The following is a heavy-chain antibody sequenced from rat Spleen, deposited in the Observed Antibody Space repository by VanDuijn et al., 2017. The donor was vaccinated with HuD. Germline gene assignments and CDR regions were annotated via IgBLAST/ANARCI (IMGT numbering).Heavy chain of an antibody. CDR1: GFSLTSNS. CDR3: TRSREKYYGYTSYFDY. J-gene: IGHJ2*01. V-gene: IGHV2-1*01. D-gene: IGHD1-9*01. Sequence: QVRLKESGPRLVQPSQTLSVTCTVSGFSLTSNSVHWVRQPPGKGREWMGGIWGDGSTDYNSALKSRLSISRDTSKSQVFLKMNSLQTDDTAIYFCTRSREKYYGYTSYFDYWGQGVMVTVSS. CDR2: IWGDGST.